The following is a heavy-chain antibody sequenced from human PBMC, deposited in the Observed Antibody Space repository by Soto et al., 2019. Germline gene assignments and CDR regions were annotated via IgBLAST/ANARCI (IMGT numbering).Heavy chain of an antibody. CDR3: ARVVATVAGPYGMDV. D-gene: IGHD6-19*01. Sequence: ASVKVSCKASGYTFTSYVISWVRQAPAQGLEWMGWISAYNGNTNFAQKLQGRITMTTNTSTSTAYMKLRNLKTDDTAVYYCARVVATVAGPYGMDVWGQGTTVTVSS. J-gene: IGHJ6*02. CDR2: ISAYNGNT. CDR1: GYTFTSYV. V-gene: IGHV1-18*01.